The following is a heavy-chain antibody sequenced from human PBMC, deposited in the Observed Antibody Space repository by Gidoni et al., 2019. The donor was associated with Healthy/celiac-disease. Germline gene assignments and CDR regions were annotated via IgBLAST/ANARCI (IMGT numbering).Heavy chain of an antibody. V-gene: IGHV3-64D*06. J-gene: IGHJ4*02. CDR3: VKIGYSSGWYQDY. CDR1: GFTFSSYA. Sequence: EVQLVESGGGLVQPGGSRRLSCSASGFTFSSYAMHGVRQAPGKGLEYGSAISSNGGSTYYADSVKGRFTISRDNSKNTLYLQMSSLRAEDMAVYYCVKIGYSSGWYQDYWGQGTLVTVSS. CDR2: ISSNGGST. D-gene: IGHD6-19*01.